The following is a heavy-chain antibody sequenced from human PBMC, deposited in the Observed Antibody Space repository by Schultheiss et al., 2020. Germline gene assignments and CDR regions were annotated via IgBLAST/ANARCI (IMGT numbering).Heavy chain of an antibody. CDR1: GGSISSGYY. J-gene: IGHJ6*02. CDR3: ARGIGSSWYYYGMDV. V-gene: IGHV4-38-2*01. Sequence: SETLSLTCAVSGGSISSGYYWGWIRQPPGKGLEWIGSIYHSGSTYYNPSLKSRVTISVDTSKNQFSLKLSSVTAADTAVYYCARGIGSSWYYYGMDVWGQGTTVTVS. CDR2: IYHSGST. D-gene: IGHD6-13*01.